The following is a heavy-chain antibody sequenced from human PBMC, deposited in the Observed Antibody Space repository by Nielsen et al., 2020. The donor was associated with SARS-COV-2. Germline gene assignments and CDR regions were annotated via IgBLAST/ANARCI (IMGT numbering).Heavy chain of an antibody. V-gene: IGHV1-8*01. J-gene: IGHJ4*02. CDR3: ARDEGSGYAYM. CDR2: MNPNSGNT. Sequence: ASVKVSCKASEYTFTSYDINWVRQATGQGLEWMGWMNPNSGNTDYAQNFQGRVTMTRNTSISTAYMELSSLKSEDTAVYYCARDEGSGYAYMWGQGTLVTVSS. CDR1: EYTFTSYD. D-gene: IGHD5-12*01.